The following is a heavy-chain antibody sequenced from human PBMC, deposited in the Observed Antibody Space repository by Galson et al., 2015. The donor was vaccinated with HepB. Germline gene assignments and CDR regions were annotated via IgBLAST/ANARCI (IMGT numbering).Heavy chain of an antibody. CDR2: IIVVFGRP. D-gene: IGHD5-12*01. Sequence: SVKVSCKASGGTFNRYGISWVRQAPGQGLEWMGGIIVVFGRPNYAQKFQGRVTITADESTSTAYMELSSLRSEDTAMYYCATNTGYDSVDYWGQGTLVTVSS. J-gene: IGHJ4*02. CDR1: GGTFNRYG. CDR3: ATNTGYDSVDY. V-gene: IGHV1-69*13.